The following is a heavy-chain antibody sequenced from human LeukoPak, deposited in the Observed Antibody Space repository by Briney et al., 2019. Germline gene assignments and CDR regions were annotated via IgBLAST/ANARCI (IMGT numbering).Heavy chain of an antibody. CDR2: ISSSGSTI. CDR3: AKEVGYYGLGRFPD. D-gene: IGHD3-10*01. CDR1: GFTFSSYE. Sequence: GGSLRLSCAASGFTFSSYEMNWVRQAPGKGLEWVSYISSSGSTIYYADSVKGRFTISRDNAKNSLYLQMNSLRADDTAVYYCAKEVGYYGLGRFPDWGQGTLVTVSS. V-gene: IGHV3-48*03. J-gene: IGHJ4*02.